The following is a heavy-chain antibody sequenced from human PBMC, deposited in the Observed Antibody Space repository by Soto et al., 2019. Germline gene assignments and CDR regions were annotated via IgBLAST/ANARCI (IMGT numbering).Heavy chain of an antibody. CDR2: IIPIFGTA. J-gene: IGHJ6*02. D-gene: IGHD2-15*01. Sequence: ASVKVSCKASGDTFSSYAISWVRQAPGQGLEWMGGIIPIFGTANYAQKFQGRVTSTADESTSTAYMELSSLRSEDTAVYYCAREGGVAATEYYYGMDVWGQGTKVTAP. CDR1: GDTFSSYA. CDR3: AREGGVAATEYYYGMDV. V-gene: IGHV1-69*13.